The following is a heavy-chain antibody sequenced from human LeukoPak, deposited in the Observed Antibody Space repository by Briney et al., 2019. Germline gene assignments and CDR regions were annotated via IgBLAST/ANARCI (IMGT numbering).Heavy chain of an antibody. CDR3: ARFRSIRWCLHDWFDP. CDR2: ISADNGKS. V-gene: IGHV1-18*01. Sequence: SVKVSCKASGYTFTSYAISWVRQAPGHRLEWMGWISADNGKSDYAQRFQARVTMTTDTSTSTAYMELRSLRSDGTAVYYCARFRSIRWCLHDWFDPWGQGTLVTVSS. D-gene: IGHD2-21*01. CDR1: GYTFTSYA. J-gene: IGHJ5*02.